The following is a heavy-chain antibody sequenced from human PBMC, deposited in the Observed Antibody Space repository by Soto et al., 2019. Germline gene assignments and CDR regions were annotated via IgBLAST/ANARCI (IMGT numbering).Heavy chain of an antibody. CDR3: AIRLDNALGF. CDR1: RCCFADYW. V-gene: IGHV5-51*01. D-gene: IGHD1-20*01. J-gene: IGHJ4*02. Sequence: GCSLKISGKASRCCFADYWVGWVRQMPGKGLEWMGIIYPHDSDTRYSPSFQGQVTISADKSISTAYLQWSSLKASGSSIYNCAIRLDNALGFWGQGTLGTGSS. CDR2: IYPHDSDT.